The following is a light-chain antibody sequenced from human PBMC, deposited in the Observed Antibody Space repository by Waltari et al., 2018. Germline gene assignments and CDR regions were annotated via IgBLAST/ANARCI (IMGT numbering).Light chain of an antibody. CDR2: DAS. CDR3: QQYNQWPRT. V-gene: IGKV3-15*01. J-gene: IGKJ1*01. Sequence: EIVMTQSPATLSVSPGESATLSYRASQSVSSKLAWYQQTPGQAPRLLIYDASTRATAIPARFTAGGSGKEFTLSISSLQSEDFAVYYCQQYNQWPRTFGQGTKVEIK. CDR1: QSVSSK.